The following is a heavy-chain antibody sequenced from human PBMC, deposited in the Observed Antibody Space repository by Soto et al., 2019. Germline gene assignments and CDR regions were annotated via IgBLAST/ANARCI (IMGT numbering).Heavy chain of an antibody. Sequence: GESLKISCQGFGYSFTNYWIGWVRQMPGKGLEWMGIIYPDDSDTRYSPSFQGQVTISADESISTAYLQWSSLKASDTAMYYCARLWKWQQLASDFDYWGQGTLVTVSS. CDR2: IYPDDSDT. CDR3: ARLWKWQQLASDFDY. CDR1: GYSFTNYW. J-gene: IGHJ4*02. V-gene: IGHV5-51*01. D-gene: IGHD6-13*01.